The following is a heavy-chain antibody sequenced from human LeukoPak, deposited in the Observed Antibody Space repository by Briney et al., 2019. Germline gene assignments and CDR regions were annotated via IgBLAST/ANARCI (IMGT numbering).Heavy chain of an antibody. V-gene: IGHV4-34*01. CDR3: ARASRATAHVADYYYYMDV. CDR2: INHSGST. J-gene: IGHJ6*03. D-gene: IGHD5-12*01. CDR1: GGSFSGYY. Sequence: SETLSLTCAVYGGSFSGYYWSWIRQPPGKGLEWIGEINHSGSTNYNPSLKSRVTISVDTSKNQFSLKLSSVTAADTAVYYCARASRATAHVADYYYYMDVWGKGTTVTVSS.